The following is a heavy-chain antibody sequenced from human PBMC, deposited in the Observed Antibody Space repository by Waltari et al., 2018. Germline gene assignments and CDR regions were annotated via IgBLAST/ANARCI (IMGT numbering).Heavy chain of an antibody. CDR2: ISSGSRNI. CDR3: ARDGAYYDFDY. J-gene: IGHJ4*02. D-gene: IGHD1-26*01. V-gene: IGHV3-48*03. CDR1: GFTFHRYE. Sequence: EVQLVESGGGLVEPGGSLRLSCAASGFTFHRYEMNWVRQAPGKGLEWIAYISSGSRNIYYADSVKGRFTISRDNTKNLVYLQMYSLRAEDTAIYYCARDGAYYDFDYWGQGTLVTVSS.